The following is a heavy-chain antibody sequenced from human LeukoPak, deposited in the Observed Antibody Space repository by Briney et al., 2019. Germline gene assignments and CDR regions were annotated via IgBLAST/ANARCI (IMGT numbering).Heavy chain of an antibody. V-gene: IGHV4-31*03. D-gene: IGHD2-2*02. CDR3: ARAPAAIYYYYMDV. CDR1: GGSISSGGYY. Sequence: SETLSLTCTVSGGSISSGGYYWSWIRQHPGKGLEWIGYIYYSGSTYYNPSLKSRVTISVDTSKNQFSLKLSSVTAADTAVYYCARAPAAIYYYYMDVWCKGTTVTVSS. J-gene: IGHJ6*03. CDR2: IYYSGST.